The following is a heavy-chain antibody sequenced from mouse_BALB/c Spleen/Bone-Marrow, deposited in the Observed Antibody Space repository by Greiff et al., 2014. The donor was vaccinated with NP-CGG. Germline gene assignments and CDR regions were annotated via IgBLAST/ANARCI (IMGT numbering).Heavy chain of an antibody. CDR1: GYTFTSYV. J-gene: IGHJ3*01. D-gene: IGHD1-1*01. V-gene: IGHV1-14*01. Sequence: EVKLQESGPELVKPGTSVKMSCKASGYTFTSYVMHWVKQKPGQGLEWIGYINPYNDGIKYNEKFKGKATLTSDKSSSTAYMELSSLTSEDSAVYLCGRDYYGSTSFAYWGQGTLVTVSA. CDR2: INPYNDGI. CDR3: GRDYYGSTSFAY.